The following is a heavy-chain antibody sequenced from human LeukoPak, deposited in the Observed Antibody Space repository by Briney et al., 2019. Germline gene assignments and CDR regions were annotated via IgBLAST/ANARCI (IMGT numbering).Heavy chain of an antibody. CDR3: ARQGVQPSYYDSSATGLYFDY. J-gene: IGHJ4*02. D-gene: IGHD3-22*01. V-gene: IGHV1-69*05. CDR1: GGTFSSYA. CDR2: IIPIFGTA. Sequence: SVKVSCKASGGTFSSYAISWVRQAPGQGLEWIGRIIPIFGTANYAQKFQGRVTITTDESTSTAYMELSSLRSEDTAVYYCARQGVQPSYYDSSATGLYFDYWGQGTLVTVSS.